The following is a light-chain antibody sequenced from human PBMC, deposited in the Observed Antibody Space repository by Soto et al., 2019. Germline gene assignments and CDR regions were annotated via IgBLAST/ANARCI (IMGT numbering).Light chain of an antibody. J-gene: IGLJ1*01. CDR1: SSDVGAYNF. CDR2: NVY. Sequence: QSALTQPASVSGSPGQSITISCTGTSSDVGAYNFVSWHQQHPGKAPKLIIYNVYDRPSGISYRFSVSKSGNTASLTISGLQGADEADYYCSSYTISRTYVFGTGTKLTVL. V-gene: IGLV2-14*03. CDR3: SSYTISRTYV.